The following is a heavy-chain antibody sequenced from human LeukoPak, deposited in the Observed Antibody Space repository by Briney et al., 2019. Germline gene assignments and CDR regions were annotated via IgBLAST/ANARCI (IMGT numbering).Heavy chain of an antibody. V-gene: IGHV3-64D*06. Sequence: GGSLRLSCSASGFTFSTYAMHWVRQAPGKGLEYVSAISSSGGSTYYADSVKGRFTISRDNSKNTLYLQMSSLRPEDTALYYCVKDYATIAAAANPLFDYWGQGALVTVSS. J-gene: IGHJ4*02. CDR2: ISSSGGST. CDR3: VKDYATIAAAANPLFDY. D-gene: IGHD6-13*01. CDR1: GFTFSTYA.